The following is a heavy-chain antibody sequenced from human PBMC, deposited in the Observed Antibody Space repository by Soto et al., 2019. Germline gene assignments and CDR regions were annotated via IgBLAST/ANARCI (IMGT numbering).Heavy chain of an antibody. CDR3: ARDVGDSSSWYLGAGYFDF. V-gene: IGHV3-11*01. CDR2: ISSSGSTI. CDR1: GFTFSDYY. Sequence: QVQLVESGGGLVKPGGSLRLSCAASGFTFSDYYMSWIRQASGKGLEWVSYISSSGSTIYYADSVRGRFTISRDNAKNSLYLQMNSLRAEDTAVYYCARDVGDSSSWYLGAGYFDFWGQGTRVTVSS. J-gene: IGHJ4*01. D-gene: IGHD6-13*01.